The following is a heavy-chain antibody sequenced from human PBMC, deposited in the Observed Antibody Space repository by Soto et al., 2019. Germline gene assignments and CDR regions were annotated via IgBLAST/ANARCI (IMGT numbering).Heavy chain of an antibody. J-gene: IGHJ4*02. CDR3: AKDHHCSSTSCYGGFDY. V-gene: IGHV3-23*01. CDR2: ISGSGGST. CDR1: GFTFSSYA. Sequence: PGGSLRLSCAASGFTFSSYAMSWVRQAPGKGLEWVSAISGSGGSTYYADSVKGRFTISRDNSKNTLHLQMNSLRAEDTAVYYCAKDHHCSSTSCYGGFDYWGQGTLVTVSS. D-gene: IGHD2-2*01.